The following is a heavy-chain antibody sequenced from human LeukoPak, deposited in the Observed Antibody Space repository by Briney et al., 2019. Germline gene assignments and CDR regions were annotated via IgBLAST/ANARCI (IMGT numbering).Heavy chain of an antibody. Sequence: GGSLRLSCAASGFTFSTYWVSWDRQTPGKGLEWVANINHHGGEKYYVDSVEDRFTISRDNARNSLFLQMTSLTAEDTAVYFCARLPLATARYYFDYWGQGTLVTVSS. J-gene: IGHJ4*02. D-gene: IGHD4-17*01. CDR2: INHHGGEK. CDR1: GFTFSTYW. CDR3: ARLPLATARYYFDY. V-gene: IGHV3-7*01.